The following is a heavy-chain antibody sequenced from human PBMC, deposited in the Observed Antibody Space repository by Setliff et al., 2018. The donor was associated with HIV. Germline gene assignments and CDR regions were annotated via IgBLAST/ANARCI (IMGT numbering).Heavy chain of an antibody. CDR1: GVSISGPIGITYY. CDR3: ASRYHDASGFYNS. V-gene: IGHV4-39*02. D-gene: IGHD1-1*01. CDR2: IHYSRGS. J-gene: IGHJ4*02. Sequence: SETLSLTCSVSGVSISGPIGITYYWDWLRQPPGKGLEWIGNIHYSRGSSYNASLKSRVTISLDTSKNHFSLKLSSVAAADTAVYYCASRYHDASGFYNSWGQGVPVTAPQ.